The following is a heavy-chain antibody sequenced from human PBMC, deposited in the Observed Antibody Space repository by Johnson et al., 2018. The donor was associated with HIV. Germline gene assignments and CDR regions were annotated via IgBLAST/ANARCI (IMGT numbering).Heavy chain of an antibody. CDR3: AKDSGTYGGHDAFDV. CDR2: VSGNALST. D-gene: IGHD3-16*01. V-gene: IGHV3-23*04. J-gene: IGHJ3*01. CDR1: GFTFSSYA. Sequence: VQLVESGGGLVQPGGSLRLSCEASGFTFSSYAMSWVRQAPGKGLDWVSSVSGNALSTHSAHSVKGRFTISRDNSKTTLYLQMNSLRAEDTAVYYCAKDSGTYGGHDAFDVWGQGTMVIVSS.